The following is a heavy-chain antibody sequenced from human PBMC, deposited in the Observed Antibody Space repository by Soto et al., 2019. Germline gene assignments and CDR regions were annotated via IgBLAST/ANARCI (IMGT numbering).Heavy chain of an antibody. Sequence: GGSLRLSCAASGFTFSDYYMSWIRQAPGKGLEWVSYISSSSSYTNYADSVKGRFTISRDNAKNSLYLQMNSLRAEDTAVYYCARDLRDFGFDYWGQGTLVTVSS. CDR1: GFTFSDYY. CDR2: ISSSSSYT. J-gene: IGHJ4*02. V-gene: IGHV3-11*06. D-gene: IGHD3-10*01. CDR3: ARDLRDFGFDY.